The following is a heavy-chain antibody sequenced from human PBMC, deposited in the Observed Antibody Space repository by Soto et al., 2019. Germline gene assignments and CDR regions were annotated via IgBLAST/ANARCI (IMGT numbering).Heavy chain of an antibody. D-gene: IGHD6-19*01. CDR3: ARLAGKIATTEEFAY. Sequence: EVQLVESGGGLVQPGGSLRLSCAASGFSFSSYGMTWVRQAPGKGLEWISYISSSSSGIYYADSVKGRFTISRDHAGNSLFLQMNSLRDDDTAVYYCARLAGKIATTEEFAYWGQGTLVTVSS. CDR2: ISSSSSGI. V-gene: IGHV3-48*02. J-gene: IGHJ4*02. CDR1: GFSFSSYG.